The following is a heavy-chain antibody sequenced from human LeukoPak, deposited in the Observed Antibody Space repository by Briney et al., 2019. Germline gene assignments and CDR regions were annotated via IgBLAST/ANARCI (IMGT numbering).Heavy chain of an antibody. Sequence: ASVKVSCKVSGYTLTELSMHWVRQAPGKGLEWMGGFDPEDGETIYAQKFQGRVTMTEDTSTDTAYMELSSLRSEDTAVYYCATNSGYKGGHWFDPWGQGTLVTVSS. CDR2: FDPEDGET. CDR3: ATNSGYKGGHWFDP. V-gene: IGHV1-24*01. D-gene: IGHD5-12*01. J-gene: IGHJ5*02. CDR1: GYTLTELS.